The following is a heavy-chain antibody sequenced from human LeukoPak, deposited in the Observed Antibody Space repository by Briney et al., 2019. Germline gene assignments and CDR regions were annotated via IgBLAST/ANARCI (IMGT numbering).Heavy chain of an antibody. CDR1: GFTFSSYS. V-gene: IGHV3-21*01. CDR2: ISSSSSYI. D-gene: IGHD5-18*01. Sequence: PGGSLRLSCAASGFTFSSYSMNWVRQAPGKGLEWVSSISSSSSYIYYADSVKGRFTISRDNAKNSLYLQMNSLRAEDTAVYYCARDNGGYSYVLSSGHFDYWGQGTLVTVSS. J-gene: IGHJ4*02. CDR3: ARDNGGYSYVLSSGHFDY.